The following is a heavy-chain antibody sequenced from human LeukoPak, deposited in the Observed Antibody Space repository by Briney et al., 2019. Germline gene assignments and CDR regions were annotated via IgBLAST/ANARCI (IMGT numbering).Heavy chain of an antibody. Sequence: GGSLRLSCAASGFTFSSYAMLWVRQAPGKGLEWVAVISYDGSNKYYADSVKGRFTISRDNSKNTLYLQMNSLRAEDTAVYYCARDDAGIVARLGSGMDVWGQGTTVTVSS. CDR1: GFTFSSYA. CDR3: ARDDAGIVARLGSGMDV. V-gene: IGHV3-30*04. CDR2: ISYDGSNK. J-gene: IGHJ6*02. D-gene: IGHD1-26*01.